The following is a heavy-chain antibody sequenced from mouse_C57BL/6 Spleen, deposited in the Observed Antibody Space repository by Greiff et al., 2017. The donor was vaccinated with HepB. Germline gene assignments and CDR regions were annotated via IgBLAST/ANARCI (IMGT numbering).Heavy chain of an antibody. CDR1: GYAFSSSW. Sequence: VQLQQSGPELVKPGASVKIPCKASGYAFSSSWMNWVKQRPGKGLEWIGRIYPGDGDTNYNGKFKGKATLTADKSSSTAYMQLSSLTSEDSAVYFCAREYYYGSYWYFDVWGTGTTVTVSS. CDR2: IYPGDGDT. D-gene: IGHD1-1*01. CDR3: AREYYYGSYWYFDV. J-gene: IGHJ1*03. V-gene: IGHV1-82*01.